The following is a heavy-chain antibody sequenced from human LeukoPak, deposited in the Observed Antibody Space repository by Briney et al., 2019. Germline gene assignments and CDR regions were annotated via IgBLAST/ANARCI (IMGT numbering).Heavy chain of an antibody. CDR3: AHSNGVCLFDY. V-gene: IGHV2-5*02. J-gene: IGHJ4*02. CDR1: GFSLSTSGVG. CDR2: IYWDDDK. Sequence: ESGPTLVKPTQTLTLTCTFSGFSLSTSGVGVGWIRQPPGKALEWLALIYWDDDKRYSPSLKSRLTITKDTSKNQVVLTMINMDPVDTATYYCAHSNGVCLFDYWGQGTLVTVSS. D-gene: IGHD2-8*01.